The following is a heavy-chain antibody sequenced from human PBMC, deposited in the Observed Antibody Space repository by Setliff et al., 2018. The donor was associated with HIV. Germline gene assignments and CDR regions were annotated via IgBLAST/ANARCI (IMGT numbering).Heavy chain of an antibody. D-gene: IGHD2-21*02. J-gene: IGHJ3*02. CDR1: GGSISSYY. V-gene: IGHV4-59*01. CDR3: ARGCGGDCYDAFDI. Sequence: SETLSLTCTVSGGSISSYYWSWIRQPPGKGLEWIGYIYYSGSTNYNPSLKSRVTISVDTSKNQFSLKLSSVTAADTAVYYCARGCGGDCYDAFDIWGQGTMVT. CDR2: IYYSGST.